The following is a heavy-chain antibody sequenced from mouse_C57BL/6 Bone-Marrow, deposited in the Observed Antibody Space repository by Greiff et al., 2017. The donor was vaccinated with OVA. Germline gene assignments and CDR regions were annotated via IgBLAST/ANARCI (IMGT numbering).Heavy chain of an antibody. CDR1: GFTFSSYA. V-gene: IGHV5-9-1*02. CDR3: TRAPELGLFAWFAY. J-gene: IGHJ3*01. CDR2: ISSGGDYI. D-gene: IGHD4-1*01. Sequence: DVHLVESGEGLVKPGGSLKLSCAASGFTFSSYAMSWVRQTPEKRLEWVAYISSGGDYIYYADTVKGRFTISRDNARNTLYLQMSSLKSEDTAMYYCTRAPELGLFAWFAYWGQGTLVTVSA.